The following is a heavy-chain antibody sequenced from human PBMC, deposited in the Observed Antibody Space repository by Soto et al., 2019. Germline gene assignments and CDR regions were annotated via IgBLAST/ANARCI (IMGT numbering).Heavy chain of an antibody. V-gene: IGHV3-48*02. Sequence: GGSLRLSCAASGFTFSSYSMNWVRQAPGKGLEWVSCISSSSSTIYYADSVKGRFTISRDNAKNSLYLQMNSLRDEDTAVYYCARDTGYYDSSGYSDYWGQGTLVTVSS. CDR3: ARDTGYYDSSGYSDY. CDR1: GFTFSSYS. J-gene: IGHJ4*02. CDR2: ISSSSSTI. D-gene: IGHD3-22*01.